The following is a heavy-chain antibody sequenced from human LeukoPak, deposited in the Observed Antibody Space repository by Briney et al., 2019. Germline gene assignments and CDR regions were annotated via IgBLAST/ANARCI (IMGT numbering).Heavy chain of an antibody. D-gene: IGHD4-17*01. Sequence: ASAKVSCKASGGTFSSYAISWVRQAPGQGLEWMGGIIPIFGTANYAQKFQGRVTITADESTSTAYMELSSLRSEDTAVYYCARGGDDYGDYVSWFDPWDQGTLVTVSS. CDR2: IIPIFGTA. CDR1: GGTFSSYA. J-gene: IGHJ5*02. CDR3: ARGGDDYGDYVSWFDP. V-gene: IGHV1-69*13.